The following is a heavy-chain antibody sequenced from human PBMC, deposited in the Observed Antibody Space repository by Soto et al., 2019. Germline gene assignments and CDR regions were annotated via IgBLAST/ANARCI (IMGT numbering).Heavy chain of an antibody. V-gene: IGHV3-9*01. J-gene: IGHJ4*02. CDR1: GFTFDDYA. CDR2: ISWNSGSI. D-gene: IGHD4-17*01. CDR3: ALQREDYGDYSFDY. Sequence: EVQLVESGGGLVQPGRSLRLSCAASGFTFDDYAMHWVRQAPGKGLEWVSGISWNSGSIGYADSVKGRFTISRDNAKNSLYLQMNSLRAEDTALYYFALQREDYGDYSFDYWGQGTLVTVSS.